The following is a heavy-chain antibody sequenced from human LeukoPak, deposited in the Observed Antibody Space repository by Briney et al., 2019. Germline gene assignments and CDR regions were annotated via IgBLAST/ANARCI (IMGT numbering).Heavy chain of an antibody. J-gene: IGHJ3*02. CDR1: GYAFTNYG. V-gene: IGHV1-46*01. Sequence: GASVKVSCKASGYAFTNYGMNWVRQAPGQGLEWMGIINPSGGSTSYAQKFQGRVTVTRDTSTSTVYMELSSLRSEDTAVYYCARDYDSMAFDIWGQGTMVNVSS. CDR3: ARDYDSMAFDI. CDR2: INPSGGST. D-gene: IGHD3-22*01.